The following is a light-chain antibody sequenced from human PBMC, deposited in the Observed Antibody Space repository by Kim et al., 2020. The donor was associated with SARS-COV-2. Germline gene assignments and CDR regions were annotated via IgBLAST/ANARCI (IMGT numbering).Light chain of an antibody. J-gene: IGLJ3*02. CDR3: QVWDSSSDHPV. Sequence: SYELTQPPSVSVAPGKTARFTCGGNNIGSKSVHWYQQKPGQAPVLVIYYDSDRPSGIPERFSGSNSGNTATLTISRVEAGDEADYYCQVWDSSSDHPVFG. V-gene: IGLV3-21*04. CDR2: YDS. CDR1: NIGSKS.